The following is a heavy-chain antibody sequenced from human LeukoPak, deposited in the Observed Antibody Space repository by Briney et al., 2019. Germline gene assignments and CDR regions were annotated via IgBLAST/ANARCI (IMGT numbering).Heavy chain of an antibody. D-gene: IGHD6-19*01. Sequence: GASVKVSCKASGYTFTSYGISWVRQAPGQKLEWMGWISAYNGNTNYAQKLHGRVTMTTDTSTSTAYMELRSLRSDDTAVYYCARDLLRIAVAGTNCGGHWGQGTLVTVSS. CDR1: GYTFTSYG. J-gene: IGHJ4*02. CDR2: ISAYNGNT. V-gene: IGHV1-18*01. CDR3: ARDLLRIAVAGTNCGGH.